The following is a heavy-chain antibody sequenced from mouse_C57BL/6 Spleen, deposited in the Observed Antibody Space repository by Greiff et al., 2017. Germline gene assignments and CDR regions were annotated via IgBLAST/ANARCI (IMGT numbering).Heavy chain of an antibody. CDR3: ARRAYYAMDY. CDR1: GYTFTDYY. J-gene: IGHJ4*01. D-gene: IGHD3-3*01. V-gene: IGHV1-26*01. Sequence: VQLQQSGPELVKPGASVKISCKASGYTFTDYYMNWVKQSHGKSLEWIGDINPNNGGTSYNQKFKGKATLTVDKSSSTAYMELRSLTSEDSAVYYCARRAYYAMDYWGQGTSVTVSS. CDR2: INPNNGGT.